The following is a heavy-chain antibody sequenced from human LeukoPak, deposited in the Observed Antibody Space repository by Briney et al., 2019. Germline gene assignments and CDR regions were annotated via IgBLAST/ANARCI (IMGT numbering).Heavy chain of an antibody. D-gene: IGHD2-2*01. J-gene: IGHJ6*03. CDR1: GFTFSSYA. Sequence: GGSLRLSCAASGFTFSSYAMTWVRQAPGKGLEWVSSISGRGDNTCYVDSLKGRFTISRDNSENTLYLQMNSLRAEDTAIYYCAKESVDARGYMDVWGKGTTLTVSS. CDR3: AKESVDARGYMDV. V-gene: IGHV3-23*01. CDR2: ISGRGDNT.